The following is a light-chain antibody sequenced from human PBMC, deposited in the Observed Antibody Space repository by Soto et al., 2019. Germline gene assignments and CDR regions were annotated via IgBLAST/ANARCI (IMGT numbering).Light chain of an antibody. J-gene: IGKJ2*01. CDR2: DAS. V-gene: IGKV1-5*01. CDR1: QSISSW. Sequence: DIQMTQSPSTLSASVGDRVTITCRASQSISSWLAWYQQKPGKAPKLLIYDASSLESGVPSRFSGSGSGTEFTLTISGLQPDDFATYYCQQYNDYSYTFGQGTKVDIK. CDR3: QQYNDYSYT.